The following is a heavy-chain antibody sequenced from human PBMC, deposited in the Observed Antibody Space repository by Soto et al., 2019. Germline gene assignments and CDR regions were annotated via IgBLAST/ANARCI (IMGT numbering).Heavy chain of an antibody. CDR3: ARVLGVKGTSGY. V-gene: IGHV4-34*01. D-gene: IGHD3-16*01. Sequence: QVQLQQWGAGLLKPSETLSLTCAVYGGSFSGYYWSWIRQPPGKGLEWIGEINHSGSTNYNPSLKSRVTISVDTSKNQFSLKLSSVTAADTAVYYCARVLGVKGTSGYWGQGTLVTVSS. CDR1: GGSFSGYY. CDR2: INHSGST. J-gene: IGHJ4*02.